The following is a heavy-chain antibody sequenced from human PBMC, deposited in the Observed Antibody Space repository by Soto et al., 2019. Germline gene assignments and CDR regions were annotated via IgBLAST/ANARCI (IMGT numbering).Heavy chain of an antibody. CDR2: IYYSGST. CDR1: GGSISSGGYY. D-gene: IGHD3-10*01. CDR3: AREVGGSFDY. J-gene: IGHJ4*02. Sequence: SETLSLTCTVSGGSISSGGYYWSWIRQHPGKGLEWIGYIYYSGSTYYNPSLKSRVTISVDKSKNQFSLKLSSVTAADTAVYYCAREVGGSFDYWGQGTLVTVS. V-gene: IGHV4-31*03.